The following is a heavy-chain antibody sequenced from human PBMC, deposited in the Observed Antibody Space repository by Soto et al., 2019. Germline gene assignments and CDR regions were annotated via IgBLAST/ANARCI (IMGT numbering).Heavy chain of an antibody. CDR2: ISSSSSTI. Sequence: PGGSLRLSCAASGFTFSSYSMNWVRQAPGKGLEWVSYISSSSSTIYYADSVKGRFTISRDNAKNSLYLQMNSLRDEDTAVYYCASKVLRFLEWLGPKLHYGMDVWGQGTTVTVSS. D-gene: IGHD3-3*01. V-gene: IGHV3-48*02. J-gene: IGHJ6*02. CDR3: ASKVLRFLEWLGPKLHYGMDV. CDR1: GFTFSSYS.